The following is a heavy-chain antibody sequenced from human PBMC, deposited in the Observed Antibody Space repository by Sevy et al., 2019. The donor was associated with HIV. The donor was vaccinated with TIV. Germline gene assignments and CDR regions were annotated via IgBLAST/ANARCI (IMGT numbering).Heavy chain of an antibody. D-gene: IGHD2-15*01. Sequence: SETLSLTCTVSGGSISSSSYYWGWIRQPPGKGLEWIGSIYYSGSTYYNPSLKSRVTISVDTSKNQFPLKLSSVTAADTAVYYCARVGGYCSGGSCYPIFDYWGQGTLVTVSS. V-gene: IGHV4-39*01. J-gene: IGHJ4*02. CDR2: IYYSGST. CDR3: ARVGGYCSGGSCYPIFDY. CDR1: GGSISSSSYY.